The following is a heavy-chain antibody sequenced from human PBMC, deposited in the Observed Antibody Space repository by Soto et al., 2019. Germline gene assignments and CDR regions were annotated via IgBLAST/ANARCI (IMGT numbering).Heavy chain of an antibody. CDR3: ASGPYYYDSSGYYYGGFDI. J-gene: IGHJ3*02. CDR2: IIPIFGTA. D-gene: IGHD3-22*01. Sequence: ASVKVSCKASGGTFSSYAISWVRQAPGQGREWMGGIIPIFGTANYAQKFQGRVTITADESTSTAYMELSSLRSEDTAVYYCASGPYYYDSSGYYYGGFDIWGQGTMVTVSS. CDR1: GGTFSSYA. V-gene: IGHV1-69*13.